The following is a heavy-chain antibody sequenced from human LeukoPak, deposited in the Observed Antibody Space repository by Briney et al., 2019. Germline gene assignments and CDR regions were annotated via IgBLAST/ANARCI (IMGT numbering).Heavy chain of an antibody. V-gene: IGHV4-59*08. Sequence: SETLSLTCTVSGGSISSYYWSWIRQPPGKGLEWIGYIYYSGSTNYNPSLKSRVTISVDTSKNQFSLKLSSVTAADTAVYYCARHKRYCSSTSCRHYYYYGTDVWGQGTTVTVSS. CDR3: ARHKRYCSSTSCRHYYYYGTDV. CDR2: IYYSGST. J-gene: IGHJ6*02. CDR1: GGSISSYY. D-gene: IGHD2-2*01.